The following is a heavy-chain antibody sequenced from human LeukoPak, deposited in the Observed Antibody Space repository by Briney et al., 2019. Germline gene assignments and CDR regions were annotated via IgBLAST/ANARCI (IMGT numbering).Heavy chain of an antibody. J-gene: IGHJ4*02. Sequence: PGGSLRLSCAASGFTFSSYAMSWVRQAPGKGPEWVSAISGSGGSTYYADSVKGRFTISRDSSKNTLYLQMNSLRAEDTAVYYCAKDRHKTYYYGSGSRPIDYWGQGTLVTVSS. CDR2: ISGSGGST. D-gene: IGHD3-10*01. CDR1: GFTFSSYA. V-gene: IGHV3-23*01. CDR3: AKDRHKTYYYGSGSRPIDY.